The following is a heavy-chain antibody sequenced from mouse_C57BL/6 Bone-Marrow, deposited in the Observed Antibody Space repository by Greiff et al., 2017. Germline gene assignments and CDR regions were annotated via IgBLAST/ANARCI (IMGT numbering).Heavy chain of an antibody. D-gene: IGHD2-1*01. CDR3: SREKNYGNYYFDY. V-gene: IGHV1-64*01. CDR2: IHPNSGST. Sequence: QVQLQQPGAELVKPGASVKLSCKASGYTFTSYWMHWVKQRPGQGLEWIGMIHPNSGSTNYNEKFKSKATLTVAKSSSTAYMQLSSLTSEDSAVFCCSREKNYGNYYFDYWGKGTTLTVSS. J-gene: IGHJ2*01. CDR1: GYTFTSYW.